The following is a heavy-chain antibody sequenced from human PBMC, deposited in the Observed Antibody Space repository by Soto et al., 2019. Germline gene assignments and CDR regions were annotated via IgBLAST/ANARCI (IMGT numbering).Heavy chain of an antibody. CDR3: ARVPAAGRLYYFDY. D-gene: IGHD6-13*01. CDR2: INPNSGGT. CDR1: GYTFTGYY. V-gene: IGHV1-2*02. Sequence: GASVKVSCKASGYTFTGYYMHWVRQAPGQGLEWMGWINPNSGGTNYAQKFQGRVTMTRDTSISTAYMELSRLRSDDTAVYYCARVPAAGRLYYFDYWGQGTLVTVSS. J-gene: IGHJ4*02.